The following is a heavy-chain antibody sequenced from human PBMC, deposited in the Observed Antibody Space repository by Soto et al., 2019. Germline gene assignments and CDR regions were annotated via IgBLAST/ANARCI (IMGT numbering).Heavy chain of an antibody. D-gene: IGHD1-1*01. CDR2: MNPNSGNT. CDR3: ARERTGTTSMDV. V-gene: IGHV1-8*01. CDR1: GYTFTSYD. Sequence: QVQLVQSGAEVKKPGASVKVSCKASGYTFTSYDINWVRQATGQGLEWMGWMNPNSGNTGYAQKFRGRVTMTRNTSISTACMELSSLRSEDTAVYYCARERTGTTSMDVWGQGTTVTVSS. J-gene: IGHJ6*02.